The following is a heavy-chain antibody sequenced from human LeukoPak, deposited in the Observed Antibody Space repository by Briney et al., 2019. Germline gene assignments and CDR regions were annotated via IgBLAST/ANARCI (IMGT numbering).Heavy chain of an antibody. CDR1: GFTFSSYG. J-gene: IGHJ4*02. D-gene: IGHD2-15*01. CDR3: AKDRDLVVVVAATPDY. V-gene: IGHV3-30*02. Sequence: GGSLRLSCAASGFTFSSYGMHWVRQAPGKGLEWVVVIWYDGSNKYYADSVKGRFTISRDNSKDTLYLQMNSLRAEDTAVYYCAKDRDLVVVVAATPDYWGQGNLVTVSS. CDR2: IWYDGSNK.